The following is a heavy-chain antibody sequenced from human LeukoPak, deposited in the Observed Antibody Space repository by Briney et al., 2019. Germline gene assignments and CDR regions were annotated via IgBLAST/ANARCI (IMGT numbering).Heavy chain of an antibody. CDR3: ARVIPGIAVAGALDY. CDR2: IYYSGST. Sequence: SETLSLTCTVSGGSISSYYWSWIRQPPGKGLEWIGYIYYSGSTNYNPSLKSRVTISVDTSKNQFSLKLSSVTAADTAVYYCARVIPGIAVAGALDYWGQGTLVTVSS. D-gene: IGHD6-19*01. CDR1: GGSISSYY. V-gene: IGHV4-59*01. J-gene: IGHJ4*02.